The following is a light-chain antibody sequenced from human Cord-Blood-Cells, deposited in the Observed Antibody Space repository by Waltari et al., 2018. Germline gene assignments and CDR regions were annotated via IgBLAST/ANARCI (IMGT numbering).Light chain of an antibody. CDR1: SSTLGSNT. J-gene: IGLJ2*01. CDR2: SNN. Sequence: QSVLTQPPSASGTPGQRVTISCSGSSSTLGSNTVNWYQQHPGTAPKPLIYSNNQRPSGVPDRFSGSKSGTSASLAISGLQSEDEADYYCAAWDDSLNGLVFGGGTKLTVL. V-gene: IGLV1-44*01. CDR3: AAWDDSLNGLV.